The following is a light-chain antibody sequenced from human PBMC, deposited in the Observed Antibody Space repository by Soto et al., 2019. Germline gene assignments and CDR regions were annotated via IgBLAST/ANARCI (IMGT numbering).Light chain of an antibody. CDR3: QQRSNWPPYT. J-gene: IGKJ2*01. CDR2: DAS. V-gene: IGKV3-11*01. Sequence: EIVLTQSPATLSLSPGERATLSCRASQSVSSYLAWYQQKPGQAPRLLIYDASNRATGIPARFSGSGSGTYFTLTISSLEPEDFAVYYCQQRSNWPPYTFGQGTKLETK. CDR1: QSVSSY.